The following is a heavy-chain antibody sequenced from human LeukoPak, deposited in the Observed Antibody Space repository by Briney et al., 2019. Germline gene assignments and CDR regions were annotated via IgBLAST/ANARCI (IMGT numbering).Heavy chain of an antibody. J-gene: IGHJ4*02. CDR2: INRSRSAI. D-gene: IGHD1-26*01. CDR3: AKDEVYSGSPAAFDY. Sequence: GESLRLSCAASGFTFSSYTMNWVRQAPGKGLKWVSSINRSRSAIYYAASVKGRFTISRDNSKNRLYLQMNSLRAEDTAVYYCAKDEVYSGSPAAFDYWGQATLVTVPS. CDR1: GFTFSSYT. V-gene: IGHV3-48*01.